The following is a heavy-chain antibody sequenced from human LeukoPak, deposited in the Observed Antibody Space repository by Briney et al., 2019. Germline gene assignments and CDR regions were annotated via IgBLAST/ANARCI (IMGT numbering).Heavy chain of an antibody. D-gene: IGHD3-22*01. CDR2: IYHSGST. V-gene: IGHV4-38-2*02. J-gene: IGHJ4*02. CDR1: GYSISSGYY. CDR3: ASRYYYDSSSIQVG. Sequence: PSETLSLTCTVSGYSISSGYYWGWIRQPPGKGLEWIGSIYHSGSTYYNPSLKSRVTISVDTSKNQFSLKLSSVTAADTAVYYCASRYYYDSSSIQVGWGQGTLVTVSS.